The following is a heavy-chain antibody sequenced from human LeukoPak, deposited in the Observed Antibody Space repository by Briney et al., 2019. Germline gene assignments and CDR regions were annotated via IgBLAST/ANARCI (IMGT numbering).Heavy chain of an antibody. D-gene: IGHD5-18*01. CDR2: IYYSGST. J-gene: IGHJ3*02. CDR3: ARSGYSYGADAFDI. Sequence: PSETLSLTCTVSGGSISSYYWSWIRQPPGKGLEWIGYIYYSGSTNYNPSLKSRVTISVDTSKNQFSLKLSSVTAADTAVYYCARSGYSYGADAFDIWGQGTMVTVSS. V-gene: IGHV4-59*01. CDR1: GGSISSYY.